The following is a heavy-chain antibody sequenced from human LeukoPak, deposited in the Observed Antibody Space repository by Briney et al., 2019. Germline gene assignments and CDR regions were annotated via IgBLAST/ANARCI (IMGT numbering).Heavy chain of an antibody. Sequence: GGSLRLSCAVSGFTFSSYWMHWVRQAPGRGLVWVSRIDRDGCRINYADSVKGGFTISRHNGKNTLFLQMNSVRAEDAAVYYCVRGNDYGGPHYWGQGTLVTVSS. CDR2: IDRDGCRI. CDR3: VRGNDYGGPHY. J-gene: IGHJ4*02. V-gene: IGHV3-74*01. D-gene: IGHD4-23*01. CDR1: GFTFSSYW.